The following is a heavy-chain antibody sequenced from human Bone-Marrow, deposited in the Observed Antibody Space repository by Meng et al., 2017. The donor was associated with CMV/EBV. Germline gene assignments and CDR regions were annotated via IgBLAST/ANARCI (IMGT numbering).Heavy chain of an antibody. CDR3: ASSGYSGYDWYFAY. V-gene: IGHV4-59*01. CDR2: IYYSGST. J-gene: IGHJ4*02. CDR1: GGSISSYY. Sequence: SETLSLTCTVSGGSISSYYWSWIRQPPGKGLEWIGYIYYSGSTNYNPSLKSRVTISVDTSKNQFSLKLISVTAADTAVYYCASSGYSGYDWYFAYWGQGTLVPVYS. D-gene: IGHD5-12*01.